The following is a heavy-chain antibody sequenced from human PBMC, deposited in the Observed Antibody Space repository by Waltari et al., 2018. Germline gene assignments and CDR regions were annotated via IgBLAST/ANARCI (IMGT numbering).Heavy chain of an antibody. CDR2: IYHTGST. V-gene: IGHV4-31*03. CDR3: ARTGYSSNWALDY. CDR1: GRPMNSGAYY. J-gene: IGHJ4*02. D-gene: IGHD6-13*01. Sequence: QVQLQESGPGLVKHSQPLSLTCTVPGRPMNSGAYYWSWVRQHPGKGLEWIAYIYHTGSTYYNQALKSRVTLSVDTSQNQFSLQVTSVTAADTAIYYCARTGYSSNWALDYWGQGILVTVSS.